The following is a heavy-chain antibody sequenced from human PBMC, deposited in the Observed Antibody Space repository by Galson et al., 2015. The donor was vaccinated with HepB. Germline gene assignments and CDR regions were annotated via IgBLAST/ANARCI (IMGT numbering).Heavy chain of an antibody. J-gene: IGHJ4*02. CDR3: ARVRVGRFDY. V-gene: IGHV4-30-4*01. D-gene: IGHD3-16*01. Sequence: YWSWIRQPPGKGLEWIGYIYYSGSTYYNPSLKSRVTISVDTSKNQFSLKLSSVTAADTAVYYCARVRVGRFDYWGQGTLVTVSS. CDR2: IYYSGST. CDR1: Y.